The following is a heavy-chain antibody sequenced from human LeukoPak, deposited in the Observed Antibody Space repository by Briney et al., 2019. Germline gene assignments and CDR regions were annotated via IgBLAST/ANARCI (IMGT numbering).Heavy chain of an antibody. CDR1: GFTFSGSY. J-gene: IGHJ4*02. Sequence: GGSLRLSCAASGFTFSGSYMSWIRQAPGKGLELVSYISHSGSSIVYADSVKGRFIISRDNAKNSLYLQMNSLRAEDTALYYFEKDITPLENIAEAGTTFDYWGREPRVTVSP. CDR2: ISHSGSSI. V-gene: IGHV3-11*01. D-gene: IGHD6-13*01. CDR3: EKDITPLENIAEAGTTFDY.